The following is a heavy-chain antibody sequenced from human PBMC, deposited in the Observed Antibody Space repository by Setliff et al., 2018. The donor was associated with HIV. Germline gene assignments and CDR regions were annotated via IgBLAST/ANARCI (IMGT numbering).Heavy chain of an antibody. Sequence: ETLSLTCAVSGYSISSGYYWGWIRQPPGKGLEWIGSIYHSGSTYYNPSLKSRVTISVDTSKNQFSLKLSSVTAADTAVYYCARGQGDTAMVFDYWGQGTLVTVS. CDR3: ARGQGDTAMVFDY. J-gene: IGHJ4*02. CDR2: IYHSGST. CDR1: GYSISSGYY. V-gene: IGHV4-38-2*01. D-gene: IGHD5-18*01.